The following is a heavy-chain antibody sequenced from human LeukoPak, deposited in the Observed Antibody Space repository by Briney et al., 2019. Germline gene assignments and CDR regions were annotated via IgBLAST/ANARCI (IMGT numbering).Heavy chain of an antibody. D-gene: IGHD4-17*01. CDR1: GFTVSSNY. J-gene: IGHJ4*02. CDR2: IYSDGTT. V-gene: IGHV3-66*01. Sequence: GGSLRLSCAASGFTVSSNYMSWVRQAPGKGLEWVSVIYSDGTTYYADSVKGRFTISRDNSKNTLYLQMNNLRAEDTAVYYCARETTAPYRHFDYWGQGTLVTVSS. CDR3: ARETTAPYRHFDY.